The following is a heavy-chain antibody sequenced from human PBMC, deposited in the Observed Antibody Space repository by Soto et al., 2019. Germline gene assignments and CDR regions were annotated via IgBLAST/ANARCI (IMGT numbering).Heavy chain of an antibody. V-gene: IGHV4-34*01. CDR3: ARGVVPAALGGYYYMDV. J-gene: IGHJ6*03. CDR2: INHSGST. D-gene: IGHD2-2*01. CDR1: GGSFSGYY. Sequence: SETLSLTCAVYGGSFSGYYWSWIRQPPGKGLEWIGEINHSGSTNYNPSLKSRVTISVDTSKNQFSLKLSSVTAADTAVYYCARGVVPAALGGYYYMDVWGKGTTVTVSS.